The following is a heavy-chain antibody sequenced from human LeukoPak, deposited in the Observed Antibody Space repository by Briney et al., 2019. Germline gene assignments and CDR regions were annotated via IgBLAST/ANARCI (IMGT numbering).Heavy chain of an antibody. CDR1: GFTFRSYE. CDR2: INSDGSST. CDR3: AIRRGYTYGDDY. Sequence: GGSLRLSCAASGFTFRSYEMNWVRQAPGEGLVWVSRINSDGSSTTYADSVKGRFTISRDNAKNTLYLQMNTLRAEDTAVYYCAIRRGYTYGDDYWGQGTLVTVSS. V-gene: IGHV3-74*01. J-gene: IGHJ4*02. D-gene: IGHD5-18*01.